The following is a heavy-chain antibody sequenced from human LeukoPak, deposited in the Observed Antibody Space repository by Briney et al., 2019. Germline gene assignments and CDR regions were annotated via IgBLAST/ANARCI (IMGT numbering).Heavy chain of an antibody. D-gene: IGHD1-1*01. CDR3: ASRGTCCLYGMDV. CDR1: GFTFSDYY. CDR2: IYHSGST. Sequence: GSLRLSCAASGFTFSDYYMSWVRQPPGKGLEWIGEIYHSGSTNYNPSLKSRVTISVDKSKNQFSLKLSSVTAADTAVYYCASRGTCCLYGMDVWGQGTTVTVSS. V-gene: IGHV4-34*01. J-gene: IGHJ6*02.